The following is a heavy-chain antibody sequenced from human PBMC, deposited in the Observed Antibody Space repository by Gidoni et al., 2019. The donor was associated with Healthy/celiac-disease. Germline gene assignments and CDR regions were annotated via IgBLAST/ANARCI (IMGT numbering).Heavy chain of an antibody. V-gene: IGHV1-18*01. CDR1: GYTFTSSG. CDR2: ISAYNGNT. J-gene: IGHJ4*02. Sequence: QVQLVQSGAEVKKPGASVKVSCKASGYTFTSSGISWVRQAPGQGLEWMGWISAYNGNTNYAQKLQGRVTMTTDTSTSTAYMELRSLRSDDTAVYYCASTYGSGSYYAPFDYWGQGTLVTVSS. CDR3: ASTYGSGSYYAPFDY. D-gene: IGHD3-10*01.